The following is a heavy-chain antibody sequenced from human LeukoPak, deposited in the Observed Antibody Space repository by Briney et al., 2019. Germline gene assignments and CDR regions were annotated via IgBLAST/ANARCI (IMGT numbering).Heavy chain of an antibody. CDR3: AGEGQLWLLGIPEY. J-gene: IGHJ4*02. CDR1: GFTPTTYT. CDR2: ISRSSRYI. Sequence: RGSLSLSCAASGFTPTTYTINWVRQSPGKGLEWVSSISRSSRYIYHANSLKGRFTISRHNAKKSTYLQRNRPISHATAVSYFAGEGQLWLLGIPEYWGQGTLVTVSS. D-gene: IGHD5-18*01. V-gene: IGHV3-21*04.